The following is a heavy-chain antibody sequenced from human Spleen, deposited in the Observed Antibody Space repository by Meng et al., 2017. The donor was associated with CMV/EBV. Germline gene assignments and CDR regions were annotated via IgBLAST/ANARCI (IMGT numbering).Heavy chain of an antibody. CDR3: ASGNCNASSCYSGDYYGLDV. J-gene: IGHJ6*02. V-gene: IGHV4-61*08. CDR2: IYYTGST. D-gene: IGHD2-15*01. Sequence: GSLRLSCRVSGGSIGRGGNYYHWIRQPPAKGLEWIGKIYYTGSTNSNPSLKSRVSMSVDTTKNQFSVMFTSVTAADTAVYYCASGNCNASSCYSGDYYGLDVWGQGTTVTVSS. CDR1: GGSIGRGGNY.